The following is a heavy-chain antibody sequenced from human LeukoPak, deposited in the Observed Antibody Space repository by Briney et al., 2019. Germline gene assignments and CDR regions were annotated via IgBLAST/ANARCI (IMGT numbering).Heavy chain of an antibody. CDR1: GYSFANFW. CDR3: ARRSGSYFNF. J-gene: IGHJ4*02. V-gene: IGHV5-51*01. D-gene: IGHD1-26*01. Sequence: GESLKISCKGSGSGYSFANFWISWVRQMPGKGLEWMGIIYPGDSDTRYSPSFEGQVTISVDKSVNTAYLQWSSLRASDTAIYFCARRSGSYFNFWGQGTQVIVSS. CDR2: IYPGDSDT.